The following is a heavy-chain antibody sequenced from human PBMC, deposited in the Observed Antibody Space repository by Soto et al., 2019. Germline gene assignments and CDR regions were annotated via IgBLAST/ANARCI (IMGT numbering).Heavy chain of an antibody. J-gene: IGHJ6*02. CDR2: IIPISDTT. V-gene: IGHV1-69*01. Sequence: QVQLVQSGAEVKKPGSSVKVSCKASGGTFSSYAISWVRQAPGQGLEWMGGIIPISDTTNYAQKFQGRVTTTADETTSTDIMERSSLTSEDTAVYYCARSQGSSTSLEIYYYYYGMDVWGQGTTVTVSS. CDR3: ARSQGSSTSLEIYYYYYGMDV. CDR1: GGTFSSYA. D-gene: IGHD2-2*01.